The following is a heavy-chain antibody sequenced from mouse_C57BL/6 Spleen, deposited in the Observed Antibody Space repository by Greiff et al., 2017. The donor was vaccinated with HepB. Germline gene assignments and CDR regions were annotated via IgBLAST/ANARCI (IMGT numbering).Heavy chain of an antibody. CDR1: GYAFSSSW. CDR3: ADSSGYTWFAY. J-gene: IGHJ3*01. CDR2: IYPGDGDT. D-gene: IGHD3-2*02. V-gene: IGHV1-82*01. Sequence: VQLQQSGPELVKPGASVKISCKASGYAFSSSWMNWVKQRPGKGLEWIGRIYPGDGDTNYNGKFKGKATLTADKSSSTAYMQLSSLTSEDSAVYFCADSSGYTWFAYWGQGTLVTVSA.